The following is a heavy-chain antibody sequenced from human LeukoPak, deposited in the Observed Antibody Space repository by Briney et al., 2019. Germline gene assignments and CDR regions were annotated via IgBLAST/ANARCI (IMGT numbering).Heavy chain of an antibody. CDR3: ARARPGRYWTRLQNLWDV. CDR2: IYYSGST. Sequence: SETLSLTCTVSGGSISSGGYYWSWIRQHPGKGLEWIGYIYYSGSTYYNPSLKSRVTISVDTSKNQFSLKLSSVTAADTAVYYCARARPGRYWTRLQNLWDVWGQGTTVTVSS. J-gene: IGHJ6*02. V-gene: IGHV4-31*03. D-gene: IGHD1-14*01. CDR1: GGSISSGGYY.